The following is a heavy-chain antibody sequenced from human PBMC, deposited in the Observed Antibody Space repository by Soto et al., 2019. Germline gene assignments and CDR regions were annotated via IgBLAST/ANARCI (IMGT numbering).Heavy chain of an antibody. CDR2: ISYDGSNK. V-gene: IGHV3-30-3*01. J-gene: IGHJ4*02. CDR1: GFTFSSYA. Sequence: PGGSLRLSCAASGFTFSSYAMHWVRRAPGKGLEWVAVISYDGSNKYYADSVKGRFTISRDNSKNTLYLQMNSLRAEDTAVYYCARDLYDSSGCLDYWGQGTLVTVSS. CDR3: ARDLYDSSGCLDY. D-gene: IGHD3-22*01.